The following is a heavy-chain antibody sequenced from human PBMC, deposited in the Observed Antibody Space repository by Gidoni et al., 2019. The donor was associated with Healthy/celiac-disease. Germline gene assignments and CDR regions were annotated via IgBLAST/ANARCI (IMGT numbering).Heavy chain of an antibody. CDR1: GGTFSSYA. V-gene: IGHV1-69*06. CDR2: IIPIFGTA. D-gene: IGHD2-15*01. Sequence: QVQLVQSGAEVTKPGSSVKVSCKASGGTFSSYAISWVRQAPGQGLEWMGGIIPIFGTANYAQKFQGRVTITADKSTSTAYMELSSLRSEDTAVYYCATSRSVVVVVAATPPYGMDVWGKGTTVTVSS. J-gene: IGHJ6*04. CDR3: ATSRSVVVVVAATPPYGMDV.